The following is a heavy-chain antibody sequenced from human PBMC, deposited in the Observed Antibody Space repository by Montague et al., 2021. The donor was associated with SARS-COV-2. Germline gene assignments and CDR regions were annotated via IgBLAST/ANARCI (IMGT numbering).Heavy chain of an antibody. D-gene: IGHD4-17*01. CDR1: GFTFSSYT. CDR2: ITGSGGTT. V-gene: IGHV3-23*01. J-gene: IGHJ5*02. CDR3: AKTAVTTDGWFDP. Sequence: SLRLSCAASGFTFSSYTMAWVRQAPGKGLEWVSSITGSGGTTDXXXSXXGRFTIIRDNSDNTLYLQMSSLRAEDTAVYHCAKTAVTTDGWFDPWGQGTLVSVSS.